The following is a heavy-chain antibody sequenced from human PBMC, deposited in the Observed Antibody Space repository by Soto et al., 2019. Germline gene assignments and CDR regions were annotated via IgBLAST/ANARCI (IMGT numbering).Heavy chain of an antibody. D-gene: IGHD2-15*01. J-gene: IGHJ4*02. CDR1: GITFRSYW. Sequence: EVQLVESGGGLVRPGGSLRLSCAASGITFRSYWMSWVRQAPGKGLEWVANIKQDGSEKYYVDSVKGRFTISRDNAKNSLYLQMNSLRAEDTAVYYCASRSRPYCRGGSCYWSFANLGQGTLVTVSS. CDR3: ASRSRPYCRGGSCYWSFAN. V-gene: IGHV3-7*01. CDR2: IKQDGSEK.